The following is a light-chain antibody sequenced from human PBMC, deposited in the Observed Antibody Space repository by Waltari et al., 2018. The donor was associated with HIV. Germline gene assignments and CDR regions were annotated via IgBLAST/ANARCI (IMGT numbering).Light chain of an antibody. CDR2: RNN. V-gene: IGLV1-47*01. CDR1: SSNIGRNY. CDR3: AAWNDKLSAYV. Sequence: QSVLTPPPSASGTPGPRVTISCSGSSSNIGRNYVYWYQQLPGTAPKLLIYRNNQRPSGVPDRFSGSKSGTSASLAISGLRSEDEADYYCAAWNDKLSAYVFGTGTKVTV. J-gene: IGLJ1*01.